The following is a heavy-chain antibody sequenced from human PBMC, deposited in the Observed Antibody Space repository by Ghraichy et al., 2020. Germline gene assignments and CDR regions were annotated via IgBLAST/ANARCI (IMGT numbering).Heavy chain of an antibody. J-gene: IGHJ4*02. Sequence: SETLSLTCTVSGGSISSYYWSWIRQPPGKGLEWIGYIYYSGSTNYNPSLKSRVTISVDTSKNQFSLKLSSVTAADTAVYYCARGRLSGGDYVYWGQGTLVTVSS. D-gene: IGHD4-17*01. CDR2: IYYSGST. CDR3: ARGRLSGGDYVY. CDR1: GGSISSYY. V-gene: IGHV4-59*01.